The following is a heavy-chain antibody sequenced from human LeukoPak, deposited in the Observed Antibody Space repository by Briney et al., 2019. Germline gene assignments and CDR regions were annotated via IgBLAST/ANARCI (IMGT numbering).Heavy chain of an antibody. CDR3: AKGVDGSRTY. V-gene: IGHV3-7*01. CDR1: GFTFSGYW. D-gene: IGHD3-10*01. J-gene: IGHJ4*02. CDR2: INQDGSEK. Sequence: GGSLRLSCAASGFTFSGYWMSWVRQAPGKGLEWVANINQDGSEKYYVDSVKGRFTISRDNSKNTLYLQMNSLRAEDTAVYYCAKGVDGSRTYWGQGTLVTVSS.